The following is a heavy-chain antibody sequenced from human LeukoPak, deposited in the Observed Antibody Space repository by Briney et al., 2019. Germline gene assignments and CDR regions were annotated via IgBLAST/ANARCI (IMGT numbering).Heavy chain of an antibody. V-gene: IGHV4-4*07. CDR2: IFNNGKT. CDR1: GGSISNFY. D-gene: IGHD3-10*01. Sequence: SETLSLTCTVSGGSISNFYWSWIRQPAGKGLEWIGLIFNNGKTNYNPSLKSRVTMSLDTSKNQFSLKLNSVTAADTAVYYCARDRLGEDVWGKGTTVTISS. CDR3: ARDRLGEDV. J-gene: IGHJ6*04.